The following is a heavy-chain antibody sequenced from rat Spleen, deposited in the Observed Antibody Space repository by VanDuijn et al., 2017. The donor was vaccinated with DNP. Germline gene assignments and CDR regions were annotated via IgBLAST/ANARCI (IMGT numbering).Heavy chain of an antibody. V-gene: IGHV3-1*01. CDR2: INYSGST. D-gene: IGHD1-9*01. Sequence: EVQLQESGPGLVKPSQSLSLTCSVTGYSITSSYRWNWIRKFPGNKMEWIGYINYSGSTGYNPSLKSRISITRDTSKNQFFLQLNSVTTEDTATYYCARGVSSYYGYNSYWYFDFWGPGTMVTVSS. CDR3: ARGVSSYYGYNSYWYFDF. CDR1: GYSITSSY. J-gene: IGHJ1*01.